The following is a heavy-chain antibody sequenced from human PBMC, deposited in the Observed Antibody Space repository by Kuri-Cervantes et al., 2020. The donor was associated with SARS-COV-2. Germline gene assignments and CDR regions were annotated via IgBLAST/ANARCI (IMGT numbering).Heavy chain of an antibody. CDR2: IYTSGST. J-gene: IGHJ3*02. Sequence: SETLSLTCTVSGDSISSGRYYWNWIRQPAGKGLEWVGRIYTSGSTNYNPSLKSRVTISVDTSKNQFSLKLSSVTAADTAVYYWASGNSYGPDFDIWGRGTMVTVSS. D-gene: IGHD5-18*01. CDR3: ASGNSYGPDFDI. V-gene: IGHV4-61*02. CDR1: GDSISSGRYY.